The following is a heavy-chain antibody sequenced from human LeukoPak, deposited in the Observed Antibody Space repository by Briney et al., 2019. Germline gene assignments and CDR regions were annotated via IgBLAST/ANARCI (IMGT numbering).Heavy chain of an antibody. V-gene: IGHV4-39*01. CDR2: IYSSVST. CDR1: GGSTSSNAYY. D-gene: IGHD1-26*01. J-gene: IGHJ4*02. Sequence: SDTLSLTCTISGGSTSSNAYYWAWLRRPPGKGLEWIGSIYSSVSTYYNPSLKSRVTISVDTSKNQFSLRLSSVTAADTALYYCAYSGSYGHLGYWGQGIPVTVAS. CDR3: AYSGSYGHLGY.